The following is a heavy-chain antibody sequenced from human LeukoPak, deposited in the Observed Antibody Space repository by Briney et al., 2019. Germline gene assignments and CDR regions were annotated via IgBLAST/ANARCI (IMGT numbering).Heavy chain of an antibody. Sequence: SETLSLTCAVYGGSFSGYYCSWIRQPPGKGLEWIGEINHSGSTNYNPSLKSRVTISVDTSKNQFSLRLSSVTAADTAVYYCARAWGCSGGSCPSDYWGQGTLVTVSS. CDR2: INHSGST. CDR1: GGSFSGYY. CDR3: ARAWGCSGGSCPSDY. V-gene: IGHV4-34*01. D-gene: IGHD2-15*01. J-gene: IGHJ4*02.